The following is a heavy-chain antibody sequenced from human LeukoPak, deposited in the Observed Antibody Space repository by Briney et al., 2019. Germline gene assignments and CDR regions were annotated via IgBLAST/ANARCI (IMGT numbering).Heavy chain of an antibody. CDR1: GDSISTYY. V-gene: IGHV4-59*01. CDR3: ARAVGGDGSGSL. Sequence: SETLSLTCTVSGDSISTYYWSWIRQPPGKGPEWIDYIYYRVTSDYNPSLKSRVTMSVGMSTRQISLKLSSVTAADTAVYYCARAVGGDGSGSLWGPGTLVTVSS. CDR2: IYYRVTS. J-gene: IGHJ4*02. D-gene: IGHD3-10*01.